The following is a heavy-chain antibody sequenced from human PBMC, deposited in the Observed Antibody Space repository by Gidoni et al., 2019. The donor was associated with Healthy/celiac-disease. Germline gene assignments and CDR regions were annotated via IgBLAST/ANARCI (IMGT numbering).Heavy chain of an antibody. CDR2: ISGSGGST. V-gene: IGHV3-23*04. CDR1: GFTFSRYA. D-gene: IGHD1-26*01. Sequence: EVQLVESGGGLVQPGGSLRLSGAASGFTFSRYAMSWVRQAPGKGLEWVSAISGSGGSTYYADSVKGRFTISRDNSKNTLYLQMNSLRAEDTAVYYCAKVSGSATTYYYYYMDVWGKGTTVTVSS. CDR3: AKVSGSATTYYYYYMDV. J-gene: IGHJ6*03.